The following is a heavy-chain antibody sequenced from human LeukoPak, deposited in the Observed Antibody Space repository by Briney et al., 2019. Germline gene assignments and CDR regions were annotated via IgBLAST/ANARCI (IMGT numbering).Heavy chain of an antibody. Sequence: GGSLRLSCAASGFTFSSYSMNWVRQAPGKGLEWVSYISSSSSTIYYADSVKGRFTISRDNAKNSLYLQKNSLRAEDTAVYYCARDLGPGDYVNPVDYWGQGTLVTVSS. CDR2: ISSSSSTI. CDR1: GFTFSSYS. D-gene: IGHD4-17*01. CDR3: ARDLGPGDYVNPVDY. J-gene: IGHJ4*02. V-gene: IGHV3-48*01.